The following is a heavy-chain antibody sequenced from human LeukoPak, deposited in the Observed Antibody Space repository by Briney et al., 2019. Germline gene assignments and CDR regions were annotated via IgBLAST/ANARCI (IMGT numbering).Heavy chain of an antibody. CDR2: ISSSSSYI. D-gene: IGHD6-19*01. CDR1: GFTFSSYN. CDR3: ARERRSRFSSGWTRRGYYMDV. J-gene: IGHJ6*03. V-gene: IGHV3-21*01. Sequence: GGSLRLSCAASGFTFSSYNIYWVRQAPGKGLEWVSSISSSSSYIYYADSVKGQFTISRDNAKNSLYLQMNSLRAEDTAVYYCARERRSRFSSGWTRRGYYMDVWGKGTTVTISS.